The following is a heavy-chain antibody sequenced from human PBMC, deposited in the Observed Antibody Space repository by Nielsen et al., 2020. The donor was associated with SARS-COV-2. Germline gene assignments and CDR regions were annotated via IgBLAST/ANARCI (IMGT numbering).Heavy chain of an antibody. CDR3: ARGEGWLAPDAFDI. V-gene: IGHV1-69*13. CDR2: IIPISGTA. J-gene: IGHJ3*02. D-gene: IGHD6-19*01. Sequence: SVKVSCKASGGTFSSYAISWVRQAPGQGLEWMGGIIPISGTANYAQKFQGRVTITADESTSTAYMELSSLRSEDTAVYYCARGEGWLAPDAFDIWGQGTMVTVSS. CDR1: GGTFSSYA.